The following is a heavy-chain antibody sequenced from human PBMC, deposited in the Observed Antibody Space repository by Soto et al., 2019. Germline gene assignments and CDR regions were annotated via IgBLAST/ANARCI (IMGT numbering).Heavy chain of an antibody. Sequence: EVQLVESGGGLVKPGGSLRLSCAASGYTFSSYSMNWVRQAPGKGLEWVSSISSSSSYIYYADSVKGRFTISRDNAKNSLYLQMNSLRAEDTAVYYCARGPTMVRGVITKNFDYWGQGTLVTVSS. CDR3: ARGPTMVRGVITKNFDY. V-gene: IGHV3-21*01. CDR1: GYTFSSYS. J-gene: IGHJ4*02. D-gene: IGHD3-10*01. CDR2: ISSSSSYI.